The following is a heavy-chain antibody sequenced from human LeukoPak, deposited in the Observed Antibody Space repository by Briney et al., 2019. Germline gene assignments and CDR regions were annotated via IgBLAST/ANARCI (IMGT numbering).Heavy chain of an antibody. CDR3: ARQVGERPYYYYGMDV. CDR1: GGSISSSSSY. D-gene: IGHD3-16*01. J-gene: IGHJ6*02. CDR2: IYYNGST. Sequence: SETLSLTCTVSGGSISSSSSYWGWIRQPPRNGPEWFGSIYYNGSTYYNPSLKSRVTISVDTSKNRFSLRLSSVTAADTAVYYCARQVGERPYYYYGMDVWGQGITVTVSS. V-gene: IGHV4-39*01.